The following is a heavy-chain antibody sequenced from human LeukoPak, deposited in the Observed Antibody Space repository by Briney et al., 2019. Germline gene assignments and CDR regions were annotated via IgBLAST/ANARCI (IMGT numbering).Heavy chain of an antibody. CDR3: VRDNDWGFDF. D-gene: IGHD7-27*01. CDR2: IRSSSTI. Sequence: PGGSLRLSCAASGFTFSDYNMNWVRQAPGKGLEWVSYIRSSSTIDYAESVKGRFTISRDNAKNALYLQMNSLRAEDTAVYYCVRDNDWGFDFWGQGTLVTVSS. V-gene: IGHV3-69-1*01. J-gene: IGHJ4*02. CDR1: GFTFSDYN.